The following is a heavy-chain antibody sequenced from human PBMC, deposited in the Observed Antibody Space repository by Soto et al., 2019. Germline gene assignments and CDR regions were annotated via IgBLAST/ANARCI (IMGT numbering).Heavy chain of an antibody. CDR1: GFTFSNAW. D-gene: IGHD6-19*01. V-gene: IGHV3-15*07. J-gene: IGHJ4*02. CDR2: IKSKTDGGTT. Sequence: EVQLVESGGGLVKPGGSLRLSCAASGFTFSNAWMNWVRQAPGKGLEWVGRIKSKTDGGTTDYAAPVKGRFTISRDDSKNTLYLQMNSLKTEDTAVYYCTTDQASSGWPFDYWGQGTLVTVSS. CDR3: TTDQASSGWPFDY.